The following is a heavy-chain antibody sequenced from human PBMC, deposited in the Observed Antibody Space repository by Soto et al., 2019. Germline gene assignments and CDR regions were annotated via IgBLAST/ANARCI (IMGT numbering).Heavy chain of an antibody. J-gene: IGHJ4*02. D-gene: IGHD6-13*01. Sequence: SGTLSLTCAVYGGSFSGYYWSWIRQPPGKGLEWIGEINHSGSTNYNPSLKSRVTISVDTSKNQFSLKLSSVTAADTAVYYCARGLGAAAGTCFDYWGQGTLVTVSS. CDR2: INHSGST. V-gene: IGHV4-34*01. CDR3: ARGLGAAAGTCFDY. CDR1: GGSFSGYY.